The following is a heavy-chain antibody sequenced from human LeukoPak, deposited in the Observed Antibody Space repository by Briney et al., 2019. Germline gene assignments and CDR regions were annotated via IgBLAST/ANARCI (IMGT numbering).Heavy chain of an antibody. V-gene: IGHV4-34*01. CDR2: ISHTGLT. Sequence: SETLSLTCAVYGGSFSGYYWTLIRQTPGKGLEWIGEISHTGLTGPNPSLKSRVTIFVDPSKKQFSLRMTSVTAADTGVYYCARVPEITARPCDTWGPGTLVTVSS. J-gene: IGHJ5*02. D-gene: IGHD1-1*01. CDR1: GGSFSGYY. CDR3: ARVPEITARPCDT.